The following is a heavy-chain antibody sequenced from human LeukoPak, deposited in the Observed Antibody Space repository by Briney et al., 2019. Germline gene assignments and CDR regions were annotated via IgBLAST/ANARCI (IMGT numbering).Heavy chain of an antibody. CDR1: GFTFSNAW. J-gene: IGHJ3*02. CDR2: IKSKTDGGTT. Sequence: GGSLRLSCAASGFTFSNAWMSWVRQAPGKGLEWVGRIKSKTDGGTTDYAAPVKGRFTISRDDSKSTLYLQMNSLKTEDTAVYYCTTDKTPGYGDYHAFDIWGQGTMVTVSS. D-gene: IGHD4-17*01. CDR3: TTDKTPGYGDYHAFDI. V-gene: IGHV3-15*01.